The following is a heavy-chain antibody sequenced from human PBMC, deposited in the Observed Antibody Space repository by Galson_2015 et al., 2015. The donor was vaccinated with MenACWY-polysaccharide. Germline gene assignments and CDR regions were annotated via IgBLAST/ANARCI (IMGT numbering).Heavy chain of an antibody. CDR1: GFTFSTYW. V-gene: IGHV3-74*01. CDR2: INYDGRTT. CDR3: VRGYSGGGDY. D-gene: IGHD2-15*01. Sequence: SLRLSCAASGFTFSTYWMNWVRQVPGKGLVWVSHINYDGRTTSYADSVRGRFTIPRDNAKSTLYLQMSSLRAEDTAIYYCVRGYSGGGDYWGQGTLVTVSS. J-gene: IGHJ4*02.